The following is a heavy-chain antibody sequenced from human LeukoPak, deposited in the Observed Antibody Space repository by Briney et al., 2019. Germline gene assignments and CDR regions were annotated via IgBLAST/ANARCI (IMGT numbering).Heavy chain of an antibody. CDR2: TSSDSSYI. CDR3: ARIRDFGASYHYFYMDV. J-gene: IGHJ6*03. CDR1: GFTFSSCS. Sequence: PGGSLGLSCAAYGFTFSSCSMNWIRQAPGKGLEWVSATSSDSSYIYYADSLRGRFTISRDNAKNSLYLQVNSLRAEDTAVYYCARIRDFGASYHYFYMDVWGKGTTVTVSS. V-gene: IGHV3-21*01. D-gene: IGHD4-17*01.